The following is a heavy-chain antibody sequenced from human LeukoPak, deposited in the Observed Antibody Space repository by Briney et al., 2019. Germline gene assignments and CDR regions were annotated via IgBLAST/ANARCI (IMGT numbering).Heavy chain of an antibody. D-gene: IGHD6-13*01. V-gene: IGHV4-61*02. CDR3: ARIGIAAAGTISYYYYMDV. CDR1: GGSISSGSYY. J-gene: IGHJ6*03. CDR2: IYTSGST. Sequence: NSSETLSLTCTVSGGSISSGSYYWSWIRQPVGKGLEWIGRIYTSGSTNYNPSLKSRVTISVDTSKNQFSLKLSSVTAADTAVYYCARIGIAAAGTISYYYYMDVWGKGTTVTVSS.